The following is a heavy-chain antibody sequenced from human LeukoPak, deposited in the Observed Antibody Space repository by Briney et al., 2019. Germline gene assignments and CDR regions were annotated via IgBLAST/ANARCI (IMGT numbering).Heavy chain of an antibody. D-gene: IGHD2-2*02. Sequence: VASVKVSCKASGYTFTAYYMHWVRQAPGQGLEWMGWINPNSGGTNYAQKFQGRVTMTRDTSISTAYMELSRLRSDDTAVYYCARRIPAGIGAFDMWGQGTMVTVSS. V-gene: IGHV1-2*02. CDR3: ARRIPAGIGAFDM. CDR2: INPNSGGT. CDR1: GYTFTAYY. J-gene: IGHJ3*02.